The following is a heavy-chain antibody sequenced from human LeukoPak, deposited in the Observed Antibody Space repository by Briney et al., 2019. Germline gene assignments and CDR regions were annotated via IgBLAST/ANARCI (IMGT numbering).Heavy chain of an antibody. CDR2: IYYSGST. V-gene: IGHV4-39*07. J-gene: IGHJ4*02. CDR1: GGSISSGSYY. Sequence: SETLSLTCTVSGGSISSGSYYWSWIRQPAGKGLEWIGSIYYSGSTYYNPSLKSRVTISVDTSKNQISLKLSSVTAADTALYYCARVWTDSGSYYDDRGAFDYWGQGTLVTVSS. CDR3: ARVWTDSGSYYDDRGAFDY. D-gene: IGHD1-26*01.